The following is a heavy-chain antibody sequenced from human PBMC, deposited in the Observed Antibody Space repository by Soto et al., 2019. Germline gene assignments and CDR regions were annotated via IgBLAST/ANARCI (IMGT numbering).Heavy chain of an antibody. CDR3: ESDLIAGSGYMDNWFDP. V-gene: IGHV3-30-3*01. CDR1: GFTFSSYA. CDR2: ISYNGSNK. D-gene: IGHD3-22*01. Sequence: GGSLRLSCAASGFTFSSYAMHWVRQAPGKGLEWVSVISYNGSNKYYADSVEGRFTISRDNSKNTLYLQMNSLRAEDTDVYSCESDLIAGSGYMDNWFDPWGQGTLVTVSS. J-gene: IGHJ5*02.